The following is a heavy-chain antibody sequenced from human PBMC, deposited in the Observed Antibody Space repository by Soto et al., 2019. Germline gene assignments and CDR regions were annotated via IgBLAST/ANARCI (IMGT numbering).Heavy chain of an antibody. CDR2: IDWDDDK. Sequence: SGPTLVNPTHTLTLTCTFSGFSLSTRGMCVSWIRQPPGKALEWLALIDWDDDKYYSTSLKTRLTISKDTSKNQVVLTMTNMDPVDTATYYCARELLVGATHYYYGMDVWGQGTTVTVSS. V-gene: IGHV2-70*01. J-gene: IGHJ6*02. D-gene: IGHD1-26*01. CDR3: ARELLVGATHYYYGMDV. CDR1: GFSLSTRGMC.